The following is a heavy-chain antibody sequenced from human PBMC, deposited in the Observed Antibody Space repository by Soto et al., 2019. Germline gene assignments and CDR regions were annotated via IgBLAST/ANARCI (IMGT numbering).Heavy chain of an antibody. D-gene: IGHD2-15*01. V-gene: IGHV4-59*08. CDR3: ARHCSGGSCYSAFDI. J-gene: IGHJ3*02. Sequence: SETLSLTCTVSGGSISSYYWSWIRQPPGKGLEWIGYIYYSGSTNYNPSLKSRVTMAVDTSKNQFSLKLSSVTAADTAVYYCARHCSGGSCYSAFDIWGQGTMVTVSS. CDR2: IYYSGST. CDR1: GGSISSYY.